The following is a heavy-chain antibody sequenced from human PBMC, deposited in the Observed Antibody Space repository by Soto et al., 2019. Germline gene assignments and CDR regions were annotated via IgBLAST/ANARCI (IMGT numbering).Heavy chain of an antibody. Sequence: VASVKVSCKASGYTFTGYYMHWVRQAPGQRLEWMGRINPNSGGTNYAQKFQGWVTMTRDTSISTAYMELSRLRSDDTAVYYCAREGIAAAGSNYYGMDVWGQGTTVTSP. V-gene: IGHV1-2*04. CDR2: INPNSGGT. CDR1: GYTFTGYY. J-gene: IGHJ6*02. D-gene: IGHD6-13*01. CDR3: AREGIAAAGSNYYGMDV.